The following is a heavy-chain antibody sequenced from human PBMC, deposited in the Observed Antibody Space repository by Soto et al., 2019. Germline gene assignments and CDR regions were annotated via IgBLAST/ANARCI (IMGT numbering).Heavy chain of an antibody. CDR2: FYHSGST. J-gene: IGHJ3*02. CDR1: SGSISSSNW. CDR3: ARIAVAGSATDEAFDI. V-gene: IGHV4-4*02. D-gene: IGHD6-19*01. Sequence: QVQLQESGPGLVKPSGTLSLTCAVSSGSISSSNWWSWVRQPPGKGVEGIGEFYHSGSTNYNPSLTSRVTISVDKYKNQFSLKLSSVTAADTAVYYCARIAVAGSATDEAFDIWGQGTMVTVSS.